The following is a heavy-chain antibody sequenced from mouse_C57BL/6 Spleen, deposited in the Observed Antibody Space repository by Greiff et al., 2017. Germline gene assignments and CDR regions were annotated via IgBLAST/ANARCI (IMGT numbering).Heavy chain of an antibody. Sequence: QVQLQQPGAELVKPGASVKLSCKASGYTFTSYWMHWVKQRPGQGLEWIGMIHPNSGSTNYNEKFKSKATLTVDKSSSTAYMQLSSLTSEDSAVYYCARGGWDEDYVGYWGQGTTLTVSS. D-gene: IGHD4-1*01. CDR1: GYTFTSYW. V-gene: IGHV1-64*01. J-gene: IGHJ2*01. CDR2: IHPNSGST. CDR3: ARGGWDEDYVGY.